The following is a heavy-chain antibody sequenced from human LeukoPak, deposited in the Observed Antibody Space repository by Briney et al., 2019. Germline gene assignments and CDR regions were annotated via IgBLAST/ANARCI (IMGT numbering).Heavy chain of an antibody. CDR2: IVVGSGKT. D-gene: IGHD3-10*01. CDR3: ARDRGYGSGDVGWFDP. J-gene: IGHJ5*02. CDR1: GFTFSNSA. Sequence: GASVKVSCKASGFTFSNSAIQWVRQARGLGLEWIGWIVVGSGKTNYAQKFQERVTIIRDMSTSTVYMELSSLRSEDTAVYYCARDRGYGSGDVGWFDPWGQGTLVTVSS. V-gene: IGHV1-58*02.